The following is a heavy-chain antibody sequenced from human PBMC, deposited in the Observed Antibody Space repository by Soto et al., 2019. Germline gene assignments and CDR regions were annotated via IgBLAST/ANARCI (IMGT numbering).Heavy chain of an antibody. Sequence: EVQLLESGGGLVQPGGSLRLSCAASGFSFRSYAMSWVRQAPGKGLEWVSCIGSTAVSTSYADSVKGRFTISRDNSKNTLYLQMNTLGADDTAIYYCAKDSRSGWHYDQWGQGTLVTVSS. V-gene: IGHV3-23*01. J-gene: IGHJ5*02. CDR3: AKDSRSGWHYDQ. CDR1: GFSFRSYA. D-gene: IGHD6-19*01. CDR2: IGSTAVST.